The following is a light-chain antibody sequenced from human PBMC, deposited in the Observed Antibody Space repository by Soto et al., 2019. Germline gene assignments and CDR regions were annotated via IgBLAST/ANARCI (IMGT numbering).Light chain of an antibody. CDR1: SSDVGGSDF. J-gene: IGLJ1*01. CDR2: DVN. Sequence: QSALTQPASVSGSPGQSIPISCTGTSSDVGGSDFVSWYQHHPGKAPKLIIHDVNNRPSGVSARFSGSKSGNTAALTISGLQAEDEADYFCSSYTTGNTPYVFGAGTTLTVL. CDR3: SSYTTGNTPYV. V-gene: IGLV2-14*03.